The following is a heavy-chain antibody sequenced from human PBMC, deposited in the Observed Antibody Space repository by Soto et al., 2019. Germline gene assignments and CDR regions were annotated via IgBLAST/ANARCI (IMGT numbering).Heavy chain of an antibody. CDR3: AKDKPAAGSQWLVPI. CDR2: ISDSGGST. J-gene: IGHJ4*02. V-gene: IGHV3-23*01. Sequence: GGSLRLSCAAYGFTFSSCAMSWVRQAPGMGLQWVSAISDSGGSTYYADSVRGRFTISRDNSKNTLYLQLNSLGAEDTAVYYCAKDKPAAGSQWLVPIWGRGTLVTVSS. CDR1: GFTFSSCA. D-gene: IGHD6-19*01.